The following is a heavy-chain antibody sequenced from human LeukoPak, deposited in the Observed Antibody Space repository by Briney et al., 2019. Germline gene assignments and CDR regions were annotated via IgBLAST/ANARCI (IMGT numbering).Heavy chain of an antibody. J-gene: IGHJ4*02. CDR2: IYYSGST. V-gene: IGHV4-39*07. CDR3: AREGADDPYYFDY. CDR1: GGSISSSSYY. D-gene: IGHD1-26*01. Sequence: SETLSLTCTVSGGSISSSSYYWGWIRQPPGKGLEWIGSIYYSGSTNYNPSLKSRVTISVDTSKNQFSLKLSSVTAADTAVYYCAREGADDPYYFDYWGQGTLVTVSS.